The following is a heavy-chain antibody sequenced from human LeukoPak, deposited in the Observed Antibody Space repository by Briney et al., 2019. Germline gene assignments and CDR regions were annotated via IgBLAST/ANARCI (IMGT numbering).Heavy chain of an antibody. Sequence: ASVKVSCKASGYTFTSYDINWVRQATGQGLEWMGWMNPNSGNTGYAQKFQGRVTMTRNTSISTAYMELSSLRSEDTAVYYCASFGWLQDAFDIWGQGTMVTVSS. D-gene: IGHD5-24*01. J-gene: IGHJ3*02. V-gene: IGHV1-8*01. CDR2: MNPNSGNT. CDR3: ASFGWLQDAFDI. CDR1: GYTFTSYD.